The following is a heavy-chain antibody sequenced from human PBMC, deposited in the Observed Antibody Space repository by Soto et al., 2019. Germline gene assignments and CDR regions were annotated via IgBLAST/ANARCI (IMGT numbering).Heavy chain of an antibody. CDR3: ARGVDFWSPDKRKDNSYYYYMDV. Sequence: SETLSLTCTVSGGSISSYYWSWIRQPPGKGLEWIGYIYYSGSTNYNPSLKSRGTISVDTSKNQFSLNLNSVTAADTAVYFGARGVDFWSPDKRKDNSYYYYMDVWGKGTTVTVSS. D-gene: IGHD3-3*01. J-gene: IGHJ6*03. CDR1: GGSISSYY. CDR2: IYYSGST. V-gene: IGHV4-59*01.